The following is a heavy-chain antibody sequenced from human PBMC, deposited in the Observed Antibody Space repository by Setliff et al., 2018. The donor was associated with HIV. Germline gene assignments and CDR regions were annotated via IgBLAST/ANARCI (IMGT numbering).Heavy chain of an antibody. CDR2: IYHRGNT. J-gene: IGHJ4*02. CDR3: ARLPYYDVFSGYYAPYFDY. V-gene: IGHV4-38-2*01. D-gene: IGHD3-3*01. Sequence: PSETLSLTCAVSGYSISSGYYWGWIRQPPGKGLEWIGSIYHRGNTYYNPSLKSRVTISVDTSKNQFSLKLTSVTAADTAVYYCARLPYYDVFSGYYAPYFDYWGQGTLVTVSS. CDR1: GYSISSGYY.